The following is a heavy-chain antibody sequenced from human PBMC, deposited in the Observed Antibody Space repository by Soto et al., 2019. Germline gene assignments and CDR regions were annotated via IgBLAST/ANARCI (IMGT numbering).Heavy chain of an antibody. CDR2: IIPIFGTA. Sequence: QVQLVQSGAEVKKPGSSVKVSCKASGGTFSSYAISWVRQAPGQGLEWMGGIIPIFGTANYAQKFQGRVTITADKSTSTAYMELGSLRSEDTAVYYCARGGIVGARAFDAFDIWGQGTMVTVSS. CDR3: ARGGIVGARAFDAFDI. J-gene: IGHJ3*02. D-gene: IGHD1-26*01. V-gene: IGHV1-69*06. CDR1: GGTFSSYA.